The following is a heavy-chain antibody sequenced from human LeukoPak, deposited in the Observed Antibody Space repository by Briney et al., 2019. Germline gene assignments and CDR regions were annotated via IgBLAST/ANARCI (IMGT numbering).Heavy chain of an antibody. D-gene: IGHD2-2*01. J-gene: IGHJ6*01. Sequence: GGSLRLSCAASGFTFSNAWMSWVRQAPGKGVEWVGRIKRKTDGGTTDYAAPVTGRFTISRDDSKNTLYLQMNSLKTEDTAVYYCLVVPAAYYYYGMDVWGKGTTVTVSS. CDR3: LVVPAAYYYYGMDV. CDR1: GFTFSNAW. CDR2: IKRKTDGGTT. V-gene: IGHV3-15*01.